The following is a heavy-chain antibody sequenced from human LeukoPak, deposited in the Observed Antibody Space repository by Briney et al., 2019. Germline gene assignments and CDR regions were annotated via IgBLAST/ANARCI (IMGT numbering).Heavy chain of an antibody. D-gene: IGHD2-2*01. V-gene: IGHV4-39*01. CDR1: GGSISSSRYY. CDR2: IYYSGST. J-gene: IGHJ5*02. CDR3: ARPYCSSTSCYPGSNWFDP. Sequence: PSETLSLTCTVSGGSISSSRYYWGWIRQPPGKGLEWIGSIYYSGSTYYNPSLKSRVTISVDTSKNQFSLKLSSVTAADTAVYYCARPYCSSTSCYPGSNWFDPWGQGTLVTVS.